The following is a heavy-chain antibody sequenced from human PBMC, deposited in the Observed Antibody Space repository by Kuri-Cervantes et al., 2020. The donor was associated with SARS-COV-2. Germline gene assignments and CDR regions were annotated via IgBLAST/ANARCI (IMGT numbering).Heavy chain of an antibody. CDR3: ASLRTGEGPLLDY. CDR2: IYHSGST. Sequence: SETLSLTCTVSGGSISSGGYYWSWIRQPPGKGLEWIRYIYHSGSTYYNPSLKSRVTISVDRSKNQFSLKLSSVTAADTAVYYCASLRTGEGPLLDYWGQGTRGTVSS. V-gene: IGHV4-30-2*01. J-gene: IGHJ4*02. CDR1: GGSISSGGYY. D-gene: IGHD7-27*01.